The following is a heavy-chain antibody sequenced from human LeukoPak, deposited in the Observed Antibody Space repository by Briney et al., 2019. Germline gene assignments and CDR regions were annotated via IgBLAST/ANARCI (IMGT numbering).Heavy chain of an antibody. J-gene: IGHJ6*03. Sequence: SETLSLTCTVSGGSISSYYWSWIRQPPGKGLEWIGYIYYSGSTNYNPSLKSRVTISVDTSKNQFSLKLSSVTAADTAVYHCARGFWGSSWYAHYYYYMDVWGKGTTVTISS. CDR2: IYYSGST. D-gene: IGHD6-13*01. V-gene: IGHV4-59*01. CDR3: ARGFWGSSWYAHYYYYMDV. CDR1: GGSISSYY.